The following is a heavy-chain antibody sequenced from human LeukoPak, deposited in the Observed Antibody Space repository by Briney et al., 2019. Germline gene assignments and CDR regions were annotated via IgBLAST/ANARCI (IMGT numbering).Heavy chain of an antibody. V-gene: IGHV4-59*01. CDR2: IHYSGST. CDR3: ARGANLGRDLDY. D-gene: IGHD3-16*01. J-gene: IGHJ4*02. CDR1: GGSFSSYF. Sequence: SETLSLTCTVSGGSFSSYFWSWIRQPPGKGLEWIGYIHYSGSTNYNPSLKSRVTISMDTPKNQFSLKLSSVTAADTAVYYCARGANLGRDLDYWGQGTLVTVSS.